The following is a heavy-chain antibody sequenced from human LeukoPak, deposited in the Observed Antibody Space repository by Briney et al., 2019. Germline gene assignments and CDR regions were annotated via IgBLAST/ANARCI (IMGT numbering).Heavy chain of an antibody. Sequence: GRSLRLSCAASGFTFSSYAMHWVRQAPGKGLEWVAVISYDGSNKYYADSVKGRFTISRDNSKNTLYLQMNSLRAEDTAVYYWARDRVIALDYWGQGTLVTVSS. V-gene: IGHV3-30-3*01. CDR2: ISYDGSNK. CDR3: ARDRVIALDY. J-gene: IGHJ4*02. CDR1: GFTFSSYA. D-gene: IGHD3-10*01.